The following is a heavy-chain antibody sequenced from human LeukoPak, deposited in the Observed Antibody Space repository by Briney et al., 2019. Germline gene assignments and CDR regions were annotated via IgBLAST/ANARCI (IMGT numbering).Heavy chain of an antibody. D-gene: IGHD2-8*02. CDR3: ARDQLYCTGGICYFDY. CDR2: ISVSGGST. J-gene: IGHJ4*02. CDR1: GFTFSSYA. V-gene: IGHV3-23*01. Sequence: GGSLRLSCAASGFTFSSYAMSWVRQAPGKGLEWVSGISVSGGSTSYADSVKGRFTISRDNAKNTLYLQMNSLRTEDTAVYYCARDQLYCTGGICYFDYWGQGTLVTVSS.